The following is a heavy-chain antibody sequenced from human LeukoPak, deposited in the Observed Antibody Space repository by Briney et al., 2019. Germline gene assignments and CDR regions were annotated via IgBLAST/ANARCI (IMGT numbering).Heavy chain of an antibody. CDR1: GGSFSGYY. V-gene: IGHV4-34*01. J-gene: IGHJ4*02. Sequence: SETLSLTCAVYGGSFSGYYWSWIRQPPGKGLEWIGEINHSGSTNYNPSLKGRVTISVDTSKNQFSLTLSSVTAADTAVYYCARPGRDGYNDYWGQGTLVTVSS. CDR3: ARPGRDGYNDY. CDR2: INHSGST. D-gene: IGHD5-24*01.